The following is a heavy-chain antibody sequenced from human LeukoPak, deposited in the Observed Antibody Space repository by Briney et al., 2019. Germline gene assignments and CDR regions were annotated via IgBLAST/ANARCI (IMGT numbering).Heavy chain of an antibody. CDR3: ARSRVGLIAAYYFDS. J-gene: IGHJ4*02. CDR1: GFTFSSYS. D-gene: IGHD1-26*01. V-gene: IGHV3-21*01. Sequence: GGSLRLSCAASGFTFSSYSMNWVRQAPGKGLEWVSSISSSSSYIYYADSVKGRFTISRDNAKNSLYLQMSSLRAEDTAMYYCARSRVGLIAAYYFDSWGQGTLVTVSS. CDR2: ISSSSSYI.